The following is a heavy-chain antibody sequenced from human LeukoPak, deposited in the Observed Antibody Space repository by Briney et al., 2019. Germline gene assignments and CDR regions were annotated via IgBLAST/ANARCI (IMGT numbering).Heavy chain of an antibody. CDR1: GGSFCGYY. CDR3: ARARTMVRGVSTMFDY. Sequence: SETLSLTCAVYGGSFCGYYWSWIRQPPGKGLEWIGEINHSGSTNYNPSLKSRVTISVDTSKNQSSLKQSSETAADTAVYYCARARTMVRGVSTMFDYWGQGTLVTVSS. J-gene: IGHJ4*02. CDR2: INHSGST. D-gene: IGHD3-10*01. V-gene: IGHV4-34*01.